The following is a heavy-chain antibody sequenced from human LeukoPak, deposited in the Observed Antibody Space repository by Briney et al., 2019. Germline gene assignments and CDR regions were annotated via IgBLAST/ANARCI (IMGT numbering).Heavy chain of an antibody. CDR2: ILYSGTT. CDR3: TRHNRPADSIGYYEDY. Sequence: PSETLSLTCTVSGGSITGFYWSWFRQSPGKELEYIGYILYSGTTHYNPSLRGRVTISVDTSKNQFSLKLRSVIAADTAVYYCTRHNRPADSIGYYEDYWGQGTLVTVSS. V-gene: IGHV4-59*08. J-gene: IGHJ4*02. D-gene: IGHD3-22*01. CDR1: GGSITGFY.